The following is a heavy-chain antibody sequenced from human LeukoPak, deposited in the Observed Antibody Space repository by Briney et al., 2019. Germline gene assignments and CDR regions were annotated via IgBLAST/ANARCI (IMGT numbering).Heavy chain of an antibody. CDR2: IYYSGST. CDR3: ARYNYDFWSGYSKWFDP. Sequence: SETLSLTCTVSGGSISSSSYYWGWIRQPPGKGLEWIGSIYYSGSTYYNPSLKSRVTISVDTSENQFSLKLSSVTAADTAVYYCARYNYDFWSGYSKWFDPWGQGTLVTVSS. CDR1: GGSISSSSYY. J-gene: IGHJ5*02. D-gene: IGHD3-3*01. V-gene: IGHV4-39*07.